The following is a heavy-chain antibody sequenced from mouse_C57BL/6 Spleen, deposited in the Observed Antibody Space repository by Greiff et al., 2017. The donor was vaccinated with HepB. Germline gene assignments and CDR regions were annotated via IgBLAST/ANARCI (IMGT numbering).Heavy chain of an antibody. Sequence: VQLQQSGAELVRPGASVTLSCKASGYTFTDYEMHWVKQTPVHGLEWIGAIDPETGGTAYNQKFKGKAILTADKSASTAYMELRSLTSEDAAVYYCTRWDTTVVAPFDYWGQGTTLTVSS. V-gene: IGHV1-15*01. J-gene: IGHJ2*01. CDR2: IDPETGGT. D-gene: IGHD1-1*01. CDR3: TRWDTTVVAPFDY. CDR1: GYTFTDYE.